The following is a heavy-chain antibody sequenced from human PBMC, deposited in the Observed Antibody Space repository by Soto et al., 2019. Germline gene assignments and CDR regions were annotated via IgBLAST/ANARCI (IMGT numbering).Heavy chain of an antibody. CDR3: ARQVHLWYSSD. J-gene: IGHJ4*02. Sequence: ASVKVSCKASGYTFTSYDINWVRQAPGQGLEWVGWINPTSEYTAHAQKFQGRVTLTREISTATAYMELSSLTSEDTAVYFCARQVHLWYSSDWGPGT. CDR1: GYTFTSYD. V-gene: IGHV1-8*01. CDR2: INPTSEYT. D-gene: IGHD2-15*01.